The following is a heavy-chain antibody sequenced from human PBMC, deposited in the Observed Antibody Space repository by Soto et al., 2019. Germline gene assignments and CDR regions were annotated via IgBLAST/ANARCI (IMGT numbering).Heavy chain of an antibody. CDR1: SGSISSSNW. J-gene: IGHJ6*03. CDR3: ARGKGSGVYYYYMDV. D-gene: IGHD3-10*01. V-gene: IGHV4-4*02. Sequence: QVQLQESGPGLVKPSGTLSLTCAVSSGSISSSNWWSWVRQPPGKGLEWIGEIYNSGSTNYNPSLKSRVTISVDKSKNQFSLKLSSVTAADTAVYYCARGKGSGVYYYYMDVWGKGTTVTVSS. CDR2: IYNSGST.